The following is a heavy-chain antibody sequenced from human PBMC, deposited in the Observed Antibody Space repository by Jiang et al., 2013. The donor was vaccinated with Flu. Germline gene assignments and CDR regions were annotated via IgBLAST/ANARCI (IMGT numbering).Heavy chain of an antibody. CDR2: INTNTGNP. Sequence: QSGSELKKPGASVKVSCKASGYTFTSYAMNWVRQAPGQGLEWMGWINTNTGNPTYAQGFTGRFVFSLDTSVSTAYLQISSLKAEDTAVYYCARGSAGWVVPAAILGWFDPWGQGTLVTVSS. V-gene: IGHV7-4-1*02. J-gene: IGHJ5*02. CDR3: ARGSAGWVVPAAILGWFDP. D-gene: IGHD2-2*02. CDR1: GYTFTSYA.